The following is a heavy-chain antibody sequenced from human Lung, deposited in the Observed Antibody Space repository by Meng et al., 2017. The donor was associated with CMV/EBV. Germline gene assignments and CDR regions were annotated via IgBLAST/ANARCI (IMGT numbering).Heavy chain of an antibody. CDR1: GFTFSSYW. CDR2: ISNDGSTE. D-gene: IGHD6-13*01. V-gene: IGHV3-30-3*01. CDR3: ATVISSYSSTWEYNLYYAYYGMDD. J-gene: IGHJ6*02. Sequence: SCAASGFTFSSYWMHWVRQAPGKGLVWVALISNDGSTEYYADSVEGRFTISRDNSKNTLYLQMNSLRTEDTAVYYCATVISSYSSTWEYNLYYAYYGMDDXGQGXTVTVSS.